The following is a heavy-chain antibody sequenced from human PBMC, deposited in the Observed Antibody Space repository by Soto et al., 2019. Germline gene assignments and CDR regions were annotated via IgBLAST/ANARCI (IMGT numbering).Heavy chain of an antibody. J-gene: IGHJ6*04. CDR3: ARSLRLLWFGELSARGWDV. Sequence: PSETLSLTCTVSGGSISSGGYYWSWIRQHPGKGLERIGYIYYSGSTYYNTSLKSRVTISVDTSKNQFSLKLSSVTAADTAVYYCARSLRLLWFGELSARGWDVWGKGTTVTVSS. CDR1: GGSISSGGYY. V-gene: IGHV4-31*03. D-gene: IGHD3-10*01. CDR2: IYYSGST.